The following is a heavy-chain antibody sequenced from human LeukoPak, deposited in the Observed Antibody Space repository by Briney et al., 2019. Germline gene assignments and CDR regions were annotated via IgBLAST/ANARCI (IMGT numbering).Heavy chain of an antibody. D-gene: IGHD4-23*01. Sequence: GRSLRLSCAAPGFTFNTYGMHWVRQAPGKGLEWVAVVWYDGKNKYYGDSVKGRFTISRDNSKNTLYLQMNSLRAEDTAVYYCARGNNYGGNEGEGTLGYWGQGSLVTVSS. CDR3: ARGNNYGGNEGEGTLGY. CDR1: GFTFNTYG. V-gene: IGHV3-33*01. CDR2: VWYDGKNK. J-gene: IGHJ4*02.